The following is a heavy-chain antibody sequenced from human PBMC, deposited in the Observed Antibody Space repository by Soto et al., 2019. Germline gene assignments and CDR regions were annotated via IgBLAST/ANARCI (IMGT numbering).Heavy chain of an antibody. CDR1: GFTFSNAW. D-gene: IGHD6-13*01. J-gene: IGHJ3*02. CDR3: TTSGEQQLDAFDI. V-gene: IGHV3-15*01. Sequence: GGSLRLSCAASGFTFSNAWMSWVRQAPGKGLEWVGRIKSKTDGGTTDYAAPVKGRFTISRDDSKNTLYLQMNSLKTEDTAVYYCTTSGEQQLDAFDIWGQGTMVTVSS. CDR2: IKSKTDGGTT.